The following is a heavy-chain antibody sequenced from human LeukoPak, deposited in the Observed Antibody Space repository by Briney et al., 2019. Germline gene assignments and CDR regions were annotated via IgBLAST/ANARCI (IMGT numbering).Heavy chain of an antibody. D-gene: IGHD5-24*01. CDR2: IKPDGIDK. CDR1: GFTFRSHW. Sequence: GGSLRLSCVGSGFTFRSHWVNWVRQSPGKGLEWVANIKPDGIDKYYVDSARGRFTVSRDNAKNSAFLQMNSLRAEDTAIYYCATISARTFDIWGQGTLVSVSS. J-gene: IGHJ3*02. V-gene: IGHV3-7*01. CDR3: ATISARTFDI.